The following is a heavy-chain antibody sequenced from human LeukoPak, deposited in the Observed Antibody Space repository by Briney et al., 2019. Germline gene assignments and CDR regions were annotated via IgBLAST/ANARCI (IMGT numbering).Heavy chain of an antibody. CDR1: GGSISSYY. D-gene: IGHD3-10*01. CDR2: IYFNGKT. Sequence: PSETLSLTCTVSGGSISSYYWGWIRQPPGKGLEWIGSIYFNGKTYYNPSLKSRVTISIDSSKNQFSLKLSSVTAADTAVYYCARDITPPMALLDYWGQGTLVTVSS. CDR3: ARDITPPMALLDY. J-gene: IGHJ4*02. V-gene: IGHV4-39*07.